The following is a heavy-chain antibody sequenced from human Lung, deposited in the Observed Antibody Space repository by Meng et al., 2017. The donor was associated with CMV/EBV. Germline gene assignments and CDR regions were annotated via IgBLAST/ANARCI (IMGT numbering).Heavy chain of an antibody. CDR2: ISYDGSNL. Sequence: GESLKISCAASGFTFSGYAMHWVRQAPGKGLEWVSVISYDGSNLHYTDSVKGRFTISRDNSGDTLYLQMNSLRPEDTATYYCAREYQYQLLQQGVDDYYHGLDAWGQGTTVXVSS. CDR3: AREYQYQLLQQGVDDYYHGLDA. J-gene: IGHJ6*02. V-gene: IGHV3-30*04. CDR1: GFTFSGYA. D-gene: IGHD2-2*01.